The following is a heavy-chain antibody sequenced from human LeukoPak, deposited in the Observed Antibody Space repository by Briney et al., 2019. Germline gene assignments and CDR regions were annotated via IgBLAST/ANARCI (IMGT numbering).Heavy chain of an antibody. V-gene: IGHV1-69*06. CDR3: ARATSGRSSWYGDNFDY. Sequence: GASVKVSCKASGYTFTIYYIHWVRQAPGQGLEWMGGIIPIFGTANYAQKFQGRVTITADKSTSTAYMELSSLRSEDTAVYYCARATSGRSSWYGDNFDYWGQGTLVTVSS. CDR2: IIPIFGTA. D-gene: IGHD6-13*01. CDR1: GYTFTIYY. J-gene: IGHJ4*02.